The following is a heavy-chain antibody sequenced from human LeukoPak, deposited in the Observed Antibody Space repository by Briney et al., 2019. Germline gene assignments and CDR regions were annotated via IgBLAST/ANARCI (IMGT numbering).Heavy chain of an antibody. CDR2: LKRYGGGT. J-gene: IGHJ6*04. V-gene: IGHV3-20*04. D-gene: IGHD3-10*02. Sequence: GGSLTLSCAASGITFDDYGMAWVRQAPGKGLEWVAGLKRYGGGTHYEDSVKGRFTISRDNTKNSLYLQMNSLRAEDTAVYYCAELGITMIGGVWGKGTTVTISS. CDR3: AELGITMIGGV. CDR1: GITFDDYG.